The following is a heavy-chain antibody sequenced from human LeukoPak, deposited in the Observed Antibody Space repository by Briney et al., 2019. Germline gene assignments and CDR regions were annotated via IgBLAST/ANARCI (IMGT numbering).Heavy chain of an antibody. CDR3: AKDVPVTVRGVILYSDY. CDR1: GFTFSSYA. Sequence: GGSLRLSCAASGFTFSSYAMNWVRQAPGKGLEWVSTISGSGATTYYADSMKGRFTISRDNSKNTLYLQMNSLRAEDTAVYYCAKDVPVTVRGVILYSDYWGQGTLVTVSS. CDR2: ISGSGATT. J-gene: IGHJ4*02. D-gene: IGHD3-10*01. V-gene: IGHV3-23*01.